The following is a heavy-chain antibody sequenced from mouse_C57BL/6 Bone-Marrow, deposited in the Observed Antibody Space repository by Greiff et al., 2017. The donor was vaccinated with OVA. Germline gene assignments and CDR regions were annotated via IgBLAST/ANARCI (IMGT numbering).Heavy chain of an antibody. CDR3: ARGGGLRRGNYFDY. Sequence: VQLQQSGAELARPEASVKLSCKASGYTFTSYGISWVKQRTGQGLEWIGEIYPRSGNTYYNEKFKGKATLTADKSSSTAYMELRSLTSEDSAVYFCARGGGLRRGNYFDYWGQGTTLTVSS. CDR2: IYPRSGNT. J-gene: IGHJ2*01. V-gene: IGHV1-81*01. CDR1: GYTFTSYG. D-gene: IGHD2-4*01.